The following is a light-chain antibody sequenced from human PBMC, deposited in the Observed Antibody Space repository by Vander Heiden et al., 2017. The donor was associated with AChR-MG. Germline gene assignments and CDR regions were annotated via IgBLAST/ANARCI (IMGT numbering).Light chain of an antibody. CDR1: RLSNKY. CDR2: KDN. V-gene: IGLV3-1*01. CDR3: QVWDSDTDV. J-gene: IGLJ1*01. Sequence: SYHLTQAPSVSVPPGQTATITCSGERLSNKYTSWYHLRPGQSPVLVIFKDNLRPSGIPERFSGSNSGNTATLTISGIQSMDDGDYYCQVWDSDTDVFGTGTKVTV.